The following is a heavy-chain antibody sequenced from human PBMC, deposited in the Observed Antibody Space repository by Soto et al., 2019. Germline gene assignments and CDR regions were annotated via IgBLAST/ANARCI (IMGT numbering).Heavy chain of an antibody. CDR1: GYSFTSYW. Sequence: GESLKISCKGSGYSFTSYWISWVRQMPGKGLEWMGRIDPSDSYTNYSPSFQGHVTISADKSISTAYLQWSSLKASDTAMYYCARSGGGYLYYFEYWGQGTQVTVSS. V-gene: IGHV5-10-1*01. J-gene: IGHJ4*02. CDR3: ARSGGGYLYYFEY. CDR2: IDPSDSYT. D-gene: IGHD5-12*01.